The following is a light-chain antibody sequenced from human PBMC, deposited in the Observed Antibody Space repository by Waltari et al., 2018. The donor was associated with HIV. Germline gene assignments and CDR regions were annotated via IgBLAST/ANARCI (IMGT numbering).Light chain of an antibody. CDR2: SNN. J-gene: IGLJ3*02. CDR3: QSYDSNPSGSV. Sequence: QSVLTQPPSGSGAPGQRVTSTCHGSMYTIGAGEDVSRCPQLPGTAPKLLIYSNNNRPSGVPDRFSGSKSGASASLAITGLQAEDETDYYCQSYDSNPSGSVFRGGTKLTVL. V-gene: IGLV1-40*01. CDR1: MYTIGAGED.